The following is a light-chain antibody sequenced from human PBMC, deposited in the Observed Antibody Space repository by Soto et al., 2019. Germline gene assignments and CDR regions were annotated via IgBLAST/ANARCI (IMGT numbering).Light chain of an antibody. Sequence: QAVVTQPPSVSGAPGQRVTISCTGSNSDIGAGYDVHWYQQLPGTAPKLLIYGNSNRPSGVPDRFSGSKSGTSASLAITGLQAEDEADYYCQSYATSLSGRWVFGGGTKLTVL. CDR3: QSYATSLSGRWV. CDR2: GNS. V-gene: IGLV1-40*01. CDR1: NSDIGAGYD. J-gene: IGLJ3*02.